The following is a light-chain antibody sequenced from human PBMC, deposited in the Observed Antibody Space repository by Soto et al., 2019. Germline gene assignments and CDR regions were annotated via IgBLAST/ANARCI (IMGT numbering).Light chain of an antibody. Sequence: EIVLTQSPGTLSLSPGERATLSCRASHSFSSSYLAWYQQKPGQAPRLLIYGVSSRATGVPDRFSGSGSGTDFTLTISRLETEDFAVYYCQKYDISPSTFGQGTKLEI. V-gene: IGKV3-20*01. CDR3: QKYDISPST. J-gene: IGKJ2*02. CDR1: HSFSSSY. CDR2: GVS.